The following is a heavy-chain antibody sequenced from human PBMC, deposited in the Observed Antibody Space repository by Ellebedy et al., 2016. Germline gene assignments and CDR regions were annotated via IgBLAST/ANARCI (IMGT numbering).Heavy chain of an antibody. J-gene: IGHJ6*03. CDR2: INPSGGST. CDR1: GYTFTSYY. Sequence: ASVKVSXXASGYTFTSYYMHWVRQAPGQGLEWMGIINPSGGSTSYAQKFQGRVTMTRDTSTSTVYMELSSLRSEDTAVYYCARDPRGYSYGTYYYYYYMDVWGKGTTVTVSS. V-gene: IGHV1-46*03. D-gene: IGHD5-18*01. CDR3: ARDPRGYSYGTYYYYYYMDV.